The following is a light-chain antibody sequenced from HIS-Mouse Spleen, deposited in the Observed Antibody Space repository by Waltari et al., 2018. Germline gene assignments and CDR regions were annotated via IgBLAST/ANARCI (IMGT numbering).Light chain of an antibody. Sequence: QSALTQPASVSGSPGQSITISCTGTSSDVGGYNYVSWYQPHPGKAPKLTIYDVSNRASGVTNRFSGSKSGNTASLTISGLQAEDEADYCCSSYTSSSTLVVFGGGTKLTVL. CDR3: SSYTSSSTLVV. V-gene: IGLV2-14*03. CDR2: DVS. CDR1: SSDVGGYNY. J-gene: IGLJ2*01.